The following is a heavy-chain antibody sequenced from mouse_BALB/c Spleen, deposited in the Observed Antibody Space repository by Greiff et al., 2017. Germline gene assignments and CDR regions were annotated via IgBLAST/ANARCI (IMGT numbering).Heavy chain of an antibody. CDR3: ASWLLPWYFDV. Sequence: ESGPGLVKPSQSLSLTCTVTGYSITSDYAWNWIRQFPGNKLEWMGYISYSGSTSYNPSLKSRISITRDTSKNQFFLQLNSVTTEDTATYYCASWLLPWYFDVWGAGTTVTVSS. CDR2: ISYSGST. V-gene: IGHV3-2*02. D-gene: IGHD2-3*01. CDR1: GYSITSDYA. J-gene: IGHJ1*01.